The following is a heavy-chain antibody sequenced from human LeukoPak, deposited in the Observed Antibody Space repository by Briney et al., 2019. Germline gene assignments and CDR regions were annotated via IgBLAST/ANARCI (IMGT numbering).Heavy chain of an antibody. Sequence: PSETLSLTCTVSGGSISSYYWSWIRQPAGKGLEWIGRIYTSGSTNYNPSLKSRVTMSVDTSKNQFSLKLSSVTAADTAVYYCARESQNYYVSRVYSDYWGQGTLVTVSS. J-gene: IGHJ4*02. CDR2: IYTSGST. CDR3: ARESQNYYVSRVYSDY. V-gene: IGHV4-4*07. CDR1: GGSISSYY. D-gene: IGHD3-22*01.